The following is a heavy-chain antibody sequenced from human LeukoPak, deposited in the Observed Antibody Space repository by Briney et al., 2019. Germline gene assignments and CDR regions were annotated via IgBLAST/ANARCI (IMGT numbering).Heavy chain of an antibody. CDR3: ARSSTIFGHSDY. J-gene: IGHJ4*02. D-gene: IGHD3-3*01. CDR2: ISYSGTT. CDR1: GASISSSRYY. V-gene: IGHV4-39*01. Sequence: SETLSLTCTVSGASISSSRYYWGWIRQPPGKGLEWIGSISYSGTTYYNPSLKSRVTISVDTSRNQFSLKLSSVTAPDTAVYYCARSSTIFGHSDYWAREPWSPSP.